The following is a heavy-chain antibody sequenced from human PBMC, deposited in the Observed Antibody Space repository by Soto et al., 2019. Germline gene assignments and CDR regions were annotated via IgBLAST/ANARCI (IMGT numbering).Heavy chain of an antibody. CDR3: AREKVYFMGV. J-gene: IGHJ6*02. D-gene: IGHD3-10*01. Sequence: QVQLVQSGAEVKKPGASVKVSCKASGYTFTSYDINWVRQATGQGLEWMGWMNPNSGNTGYAQKXXXXXXXXXXXXXXXXXXXXXXLXXXXXXXYYCAREKVYFMGVWGQGTTVTVSS. V-gene: IGHV1-8*01. CDR1: GYTFTSYD. CDR2: MNPNSGNT.